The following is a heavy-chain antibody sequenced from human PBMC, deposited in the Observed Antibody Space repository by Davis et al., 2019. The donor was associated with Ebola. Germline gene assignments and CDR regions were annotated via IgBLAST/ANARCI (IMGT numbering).Heavy chain of an antibody. J-gene: IGHJ4*02. CDR1: GDSISSGDYR. Sequence: PSETLSLTCTVSGDSISSGDYRWSWIRQSPGKGLEWIGYIYYNGNTNYNPSLKSRVVMSVDTSKNQFSLKLRSVTAADTAIYYCARSGWLQLDFDYWGQGTLVTVSS. D-gene: IGHD5-24*01. V-gene: IGHV4-61*08. CDR2: IYYNGNT. CDR3: ARSGWLQLDFDY.